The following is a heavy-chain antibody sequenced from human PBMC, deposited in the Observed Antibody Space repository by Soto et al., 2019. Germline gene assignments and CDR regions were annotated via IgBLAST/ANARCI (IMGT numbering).Heavy chain of an antibody. Sequence: EVQLVESGGGLVQPGGSLRLSCAASGFTVVSTNYMTWVRQAPGKGLEWVSVIYSGGSTYYADSVKGRFTISRDNSKNTLYLQMNSLRAEDTAVYYCARGGCGGYCLHYWYFDLWGRGTLVTVSP. J-gene: IGHJ2*01. CDR3: ARGGCGGYCLHYWYFDL. CDR2: IYSGGST. D-gene: IGHD2-21*01. CDR1: GFTVVSTNY. V-gene: IGHV3-66*01.